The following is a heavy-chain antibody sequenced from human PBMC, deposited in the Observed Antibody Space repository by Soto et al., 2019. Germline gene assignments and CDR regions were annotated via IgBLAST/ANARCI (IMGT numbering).Heavy chain of an antibody. Sequence: SETLSLTCAVYGGSFSGYYWSWIRQPPGKGLEWIGEINHSGSTNYNPSLKSRVTISVDTSKNQFSLKLSSVTAADTAVYYCARKARDIVVVPAKPNWFDPWGQGTLVTVSS. V-gene: IGHV4-34*01. CDR2: INHSGST. CDR1: GGSFSGYY. J-gene: IGHJ5*02. CDR3: ARKARDIVVVPAKPNWFDP. D-gene: IGHD2-2*01.